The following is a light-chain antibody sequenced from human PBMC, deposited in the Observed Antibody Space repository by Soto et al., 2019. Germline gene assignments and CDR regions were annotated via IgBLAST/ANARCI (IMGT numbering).Light chain of an antibody. V-gene: IGKV3-15*01. CDR1: HNVNNN. J-gene: IGKJ4*01. Sequence: EIVMTQSPASLSVPPGARATLSCRASHNVNNNVAWYQQKPAQAPRLLIHGAATRASGIPGTFSGSGSGTEFTLTISSQQSDDFAVYYCQQYLSWPLTFGGGNKVEIK. CDR2: GAA. CDR3: QQYLSWPLT.